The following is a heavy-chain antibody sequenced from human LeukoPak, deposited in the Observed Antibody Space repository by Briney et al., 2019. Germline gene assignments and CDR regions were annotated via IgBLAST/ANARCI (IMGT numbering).Heavy chain of an antibody. D-gene: IGHD4-17*01. CDR3: ARVTTYGDYLDY. V-gene: IGHV3-11*05. Sequence: GGSLRLSSAASGFTFSDYYMSWIRQAPGKGLEWVSYISSSSSYTNYADSVKGRFTISRDNAKNSLYLQMNSLRAEDTAVYYCARVTTYGDYLDYWGQGTLVTVSS. CDR2: ISSSSSYT. J-gene: IGHJ4*02. CDR1: GFTFSDYY.